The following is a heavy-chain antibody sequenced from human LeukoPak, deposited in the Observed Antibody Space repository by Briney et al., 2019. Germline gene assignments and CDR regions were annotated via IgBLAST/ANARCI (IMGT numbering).Heavy chain of an antibody. CDR3: ARRQGFDYYGSGSYRPPVDY. CDR2: IYTSGST. D-gene: IGHD3-10*01. Sequence: SQTLSLTCTVSGGSISSGSYYWSWIRQPAGKGLEWIGRIYTSGSTNYNPSLKSRVTISVDTSKNQFSLKLSSVTAADTAVYYCARRQGFDYYGSGSYRPPVDYWGQGTLVTVSS. J-gene: IGHJ4*02. V-gene: IGHV4-61*02. CDR1: GGSISSGSYY.